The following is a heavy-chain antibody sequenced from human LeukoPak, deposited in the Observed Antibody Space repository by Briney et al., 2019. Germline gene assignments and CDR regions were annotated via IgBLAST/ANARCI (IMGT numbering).Heavy chain of an antibody. V-gene: IGHV3-30*18. CDR2: ISYDGSQK. CDR3: AKDGTRMTHYYYYDGMDV. D-gene: IGHD4-17*01. J-gene: IGHJ6*02. CDR1: GFTFSSYG. Sequence: GGSLRLSCAASGFTFSSYGMHWVRQAPGKGLEWVALISYDGSQKYHADSVKGRFTISRDNSKNALYLQMDSLRAEDTAVYYCAKDGTRMTHYYYYDGMDVWGRGTTVTVSS.